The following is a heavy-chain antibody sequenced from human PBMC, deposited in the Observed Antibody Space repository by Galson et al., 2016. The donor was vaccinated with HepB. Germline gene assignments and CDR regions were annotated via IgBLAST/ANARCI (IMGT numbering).Heavy chain of an antibody. V-gene: IGHV3-23*01. CDR2: ISHTGGST. CDR3: AKVSRRDYALPCFDY. Sequence: SLRLSCAASGFSFSNSGMSWVRQAPGKGLEWVSTISHTGGSTYYADSVKGRFTISRDNSKNTLYLQMNSLRAEDTAVYYCAKVSRRDYALPCFDYWGQGTLVTVSS. J-gene: IGHJ4*02. D-gene: IGHD4/OR15-4a*01. CDR1: GFSFSNSG.